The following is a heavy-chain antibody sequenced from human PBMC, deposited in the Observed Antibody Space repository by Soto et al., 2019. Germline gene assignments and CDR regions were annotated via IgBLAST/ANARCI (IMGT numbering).Heavy chain of an antibody. J-gene: IGHJ4*02. Sequence: GGSLRLSCAASGFTFSSYAMSWVRQAPGKGLEWVSAISGSGGSTYYADSVKGRFTISRDNSKNTLYLQMNSLRAEDTAVYYCAKGANTMIVVVIFFDYWGQGTLVTVSS. CDR3: AKGANTMIVVVIFFDY. CDR1: GFTFSSYA. D-gene: IGHD3-22*01. CDR2: ISGSGGST. V-gene: IGHV3-23*01.